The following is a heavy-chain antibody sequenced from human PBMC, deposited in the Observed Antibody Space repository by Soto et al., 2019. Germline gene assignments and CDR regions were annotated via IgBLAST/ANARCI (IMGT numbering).Heavy chain of an antibody. Sequence: QVQLQQWGAGLLKPSETLSLTCAVYGGSFSGYYWSWIRQPPGKGLEWIGEINHSGSTNYNPSLKSRATISVDTSKNQFSLKLSSVTAADTAVYYCASGELLWFGELLRAWGQGTLVTVSS. D-gene: IGHD3-10*01. CDR3: ASGELLWFGELLRA. CDR1: GGSFSGYY. CDR2: INHSGST. J-gene: IGHJ4*02. V-gene: IGHV4-34*01.